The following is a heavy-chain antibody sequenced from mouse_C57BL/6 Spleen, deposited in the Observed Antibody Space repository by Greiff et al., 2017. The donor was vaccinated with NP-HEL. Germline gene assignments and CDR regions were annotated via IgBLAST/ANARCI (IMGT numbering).Heavy chain of an antibody. CDR2: ISTYYGDA. Sequence: VQLQQSGPELVRPGVSVKISCKGSGYTFTDYAMHWVKQSHAKSLEWIGVISTYYGDASYNQKFKDKATMTVEKASSTAYMDLARLTSEDSAFYYCARRDYDEIFGVWGTGTTVTVSS. V-gene: IGHV1-67*01. CDR3: ARRDYDEIFGV. D-gene: IGHD2-4*01. CDR1: GYTFTDYA. J-gene: IGHJ1*03.